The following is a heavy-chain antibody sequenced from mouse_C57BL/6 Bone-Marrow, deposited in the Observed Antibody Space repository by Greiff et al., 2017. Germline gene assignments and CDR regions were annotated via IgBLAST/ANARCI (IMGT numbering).Heavy chain of an antibody. CDR1: GFNIKDDY. J-gene: IGHJ3*01. Sequence: EVQLQQSGAELVRPGASVKLSCTASGFNIKDDYMHWVKQRPEQGLEWIGWIDPENGDTEYASKFQGKATITADNSSNTAYLQLSSLTSEDTAVYYCTLYYDYDRFAYWGQGTLVTVSA. CDR2: IDPENGDT. D-gene: IGHD2-4*01. CDR3: TLYYDYDRFAY. V-gene: IGHV14-4*01.